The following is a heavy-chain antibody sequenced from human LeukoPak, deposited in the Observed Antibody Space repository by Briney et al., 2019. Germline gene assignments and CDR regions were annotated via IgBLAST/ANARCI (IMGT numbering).Heavy chain of an antibody. Sequence: GASVKLSCKASGYTFSSYDINWVRQAPGKGLEWMSCINPNSGNTCYAQKVQGRVTMTRNTSINIAYMQLSSLRAEDTAVYYCARGSGDTIFGGVSYGMDGWGQGSTVSVSS. CDR1: GYTFSSYD. J-gene: IGHJ6*02. CDR3: ARGSGDTIFGGVSYGMDG. D-gene: IGHD3-3*01. CDR2: INPNSGNT. V-gene: IGHV1-8*02.